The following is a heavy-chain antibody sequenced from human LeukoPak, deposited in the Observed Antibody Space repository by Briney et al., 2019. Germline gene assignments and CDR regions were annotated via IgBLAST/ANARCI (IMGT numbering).Heavy chain of an antibody. D-gene: IGHD3-10*01. J-gene: IGHJ4*02. CDR1: GGSISSSSYH. Sequence: SETLSLTCTVSGGSISSSSYHWSWIRQSPGKGLEWIGEVNRGGSTNYNPSLKSRLIISVDTSKNQFSLKLTSVTAADTAVYYCARGRYHMVRGVIPPDYWGQGTLVTVSS. V-gene: IGHV4-39*07. CDR3: ARGRYHMVRGVIPPDY. CDR2: VNRGGST.